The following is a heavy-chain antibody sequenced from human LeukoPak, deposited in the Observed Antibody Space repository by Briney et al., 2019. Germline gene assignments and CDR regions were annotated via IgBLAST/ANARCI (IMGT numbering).Heavy chain of an antibody. V-gene: IGHV3-9*01. D-gene: IGHD6-19*01. CDR3: AKDIAGAVAGRLGPGDAFDI. CDR1: GFTFDDYA. CDR2: ISWNSGSI. J-gene: IGHJ3*02. Sequence: PGRSLRLSCAASGFTFDDYAMHWVRQAPGKGLEWVSGISWNSGSIGYADSVKGRFTISRDNAKNSLYLQMNSLRAEDTALYYCAKDIAGAVAGRLGPGDAFDIWAKGQWSPSLQ.